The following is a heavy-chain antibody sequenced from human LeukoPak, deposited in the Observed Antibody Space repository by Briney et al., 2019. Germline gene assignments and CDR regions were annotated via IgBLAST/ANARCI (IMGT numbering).Heavy chain of an antibody. CDR1: GYTFTSYG. CDR2: ISAYNGNT. D-gene: IGHD3-22*01. V-gene: IGHV1-18*01. Sequence: ASVKVSCKASGYTFTSYGISWVRQAPGQGLGWMGWISAYNGNTNYAQKLQGRVTMTTDTSTSTAYMELRSLRSDDTAVYYCARVLYSDYYDSSGYYLVGWGQGTLVTVSS. CDR3: ARVLYSDYYDSSGYYLVG. J-gene: IGHJ4*02.